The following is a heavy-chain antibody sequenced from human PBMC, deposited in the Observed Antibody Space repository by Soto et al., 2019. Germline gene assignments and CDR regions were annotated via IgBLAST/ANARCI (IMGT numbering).Heavy chain of an antibody. Sequence: SVKVSCKASGGTFSSYAISWVRQAPGQGLEWMGGIIPIFGTANYAQKFQGRVTITADESTSTAYMELSSLRSEDTAVYYCARVSPFPYYYDSSGYFDCWGQGTLVTVSS. CDR1: GGTFSSYA. D-gene: IGHD3-22*01. CDR3: ARVSPFPYYYDSSGYFDC. J-gene: IGHJ4*02. CDR2: IIPIFGTA. V-gene: IGHV1-69*13.